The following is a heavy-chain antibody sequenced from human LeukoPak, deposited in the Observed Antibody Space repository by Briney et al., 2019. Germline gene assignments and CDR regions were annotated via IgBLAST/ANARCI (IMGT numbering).Heavy chain of an antibody. J-gene: IGHJ4*02. D-gene: IGHD3-10*01. CDR3: ARDTFGDATDY. V-gene: IGHV1-18*01. CDR2: ISAYNGNT. Sequence: WASVKVSCKASGYSFTSYGISWVRQAPGQGLEWMGWISAYNGNTNYAQKLQGRVTMTTATSTSTAYMELRSRRSYDAAVYYCARDTFGDATDYWGQGTLVTVSS. CDR1: GYSFTSYG.